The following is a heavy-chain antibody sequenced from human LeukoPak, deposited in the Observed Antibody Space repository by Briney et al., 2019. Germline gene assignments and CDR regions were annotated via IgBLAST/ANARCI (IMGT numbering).Heavy chain of an antibody. D-gene: IGHD6-6*01. Sequence: ASVKVSCTASGGTFSSYAISWVRQAPGQGLEWMGGIIPIFGTANYAQKFQGRVTMTRDTSTSTVYMELSSLISEDTAVYYCAREAGGSPSPYNWGQGTLVTVSS. J-gene: IGHJ4*02. CDR3: AREAGGSPSPYN. V-gene: IGHV1-69*05. CDR1: GGTFSSYA. CDR2: IIPIFGTA.